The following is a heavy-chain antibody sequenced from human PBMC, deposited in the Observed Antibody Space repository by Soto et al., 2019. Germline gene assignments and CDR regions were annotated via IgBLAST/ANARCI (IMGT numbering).Heavy chain of an antibody. V-gene: IGHV1-18*04. Sequence: ASVKVSCKASGYTFTSYGISWVRQAPGQGLEWMGWISAYNGNTNYAQKLQGRVTMTTDTSTSTAYMELRSLRSDDTAVYYCARGHLGYCSSTSCYYYYYGMDVWGQGTTVTVSS. CDR2: ISAYNGNT. CDR1: GYTFTSYG. D-gene: IGHD2-2*01. J-gene: IGHJ6*02. CDR3: ARGHLGYCSSTSCYYYYYGMDV.